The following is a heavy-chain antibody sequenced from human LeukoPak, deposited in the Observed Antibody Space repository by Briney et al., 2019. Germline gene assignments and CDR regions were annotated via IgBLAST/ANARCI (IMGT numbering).Heavy chain of an antibody. Sequence: PGRSLRLSCAASGFTFSSYGMHWVRQAPGKGLEWVAVISYAGSNKYYADSVKGRFTISRDNSKNTLYLQMNSLRAEDTAVYYCAKESSSWYPYFQHWGQGTLVTVSS. D-gene: IGHD6-13*01. J-gene: IGHJ1*01. CDR3: AKESSSWYPYFQH. V-gene: IGHV3-30*18. CDR1: GFTFSSYG. CDR2: ISYAGSNK.